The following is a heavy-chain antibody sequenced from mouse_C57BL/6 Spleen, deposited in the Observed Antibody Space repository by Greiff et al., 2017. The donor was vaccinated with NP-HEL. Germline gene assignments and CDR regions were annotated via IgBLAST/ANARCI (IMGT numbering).Heavy chain of an antibody. J-gene: IGHJ1*03. V-gene: IGHV5-6*01. CDR1: GFTFSSYG. D-gene: IGHD3-1*01. CDR2: LSSGGSYT. CDR3: ARTGPRPFDV. Sequence: EVQLKESGGDLVKPGGSLKLSCAASGFTFSSYGMSWVRQTPDKRLEWVATLSSGGSYTYYPDSVKGRFTISRDNAKNTLYLQMSSLKSEDTAMYYCARTGPRPFDVWGTGTTVTVSS.